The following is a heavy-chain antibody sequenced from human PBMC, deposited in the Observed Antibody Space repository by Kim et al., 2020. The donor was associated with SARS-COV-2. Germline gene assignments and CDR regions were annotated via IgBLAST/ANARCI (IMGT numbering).Heavy chain of an antibody. V-gene: IGHV3-64D*09. J-gene: IGHJ3*02. CDR2: ISSNGGST. CDR3: VKDGYMITFGGVISRGAFDI. Sequence: GGSLRLSCSASGFTFSSYAMHWVRQAPGKGLEYVSAISSNGGSTYYADSVKGRFTISRDNSKNTLYLQMSSLRAEDTAVYYCVKDGYMITFGGVISRGAFDIWGQGTMVTVSS. CDR1: GFTFSSYA. D-gene: IGHD3-16*02.